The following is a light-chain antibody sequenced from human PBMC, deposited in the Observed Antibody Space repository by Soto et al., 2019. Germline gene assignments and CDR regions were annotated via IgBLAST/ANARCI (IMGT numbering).Light chain of an antibody. CDR1: QSVSSN. Sequence: EIVLTQSPGTLSLSPGERATLSCRASQSVSSNLAWYQQKPGQAPRLLIYDVSRRATAIPARFSGSGSGTDFTLTISSLEPEDFAVYYCQQRTSWPTFGGGTKV. J-gene: IGKJ4*01. CDR2: DVS. V-gene: IGKV3-11*01. CDR3: QQRTSWPT.